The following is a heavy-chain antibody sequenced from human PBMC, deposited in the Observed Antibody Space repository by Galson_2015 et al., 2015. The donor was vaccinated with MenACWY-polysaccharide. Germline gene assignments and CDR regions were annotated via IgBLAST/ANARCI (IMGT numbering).Heavy chain of an antibody. Sequence: TLSLTCTLSGVSISGHSYSWTWIRQPAGQGPEWIERITGSGSSDYNPSLEGRVSMSVDTSKNQFSLKLNSVTATDTAVYFCARGVSNNWVVKGYFDIWGQGIQVIVSS. V-gene: IGHV4-61*02. CDR3: ARGVSNNWVVKGYFDI. D-gene: IGHD1-1*01. J-gene: IGHJ4*02. CDR2: ITGSGSS. CDR1: GVSISGHSYS.